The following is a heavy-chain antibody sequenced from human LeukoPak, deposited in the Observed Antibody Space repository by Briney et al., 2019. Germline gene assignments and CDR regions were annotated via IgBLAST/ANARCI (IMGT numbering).Heavy chain of an antibody. CDR1: GFTFSSYA. D-gene: IGHD3-10*01. V-gene: IGHV3-23*01. CDR3: AKDRSRGLLWFGEAVYNWFDP. J-gene: IGHJ5*02. Sequence: HPGGSLRLSCAASGFTFSSYAMSWVRQAPGKGLEWVSAISGSGGSTYYADSVKGRFTISRDNSKNTLYLQMNSLRAEDTAVYYCAKDRSRGLLWFGEAVYNWFDPWGQGTLVTVSS. CDR2: ISGSGGST.